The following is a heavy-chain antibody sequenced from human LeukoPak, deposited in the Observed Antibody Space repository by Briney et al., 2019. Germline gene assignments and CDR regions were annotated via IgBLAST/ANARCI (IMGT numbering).Heavy chain of an antibody. V-gene: IGHV4-34*01. CDR3: ARSHDHLWGNYPDY. D-gene: IGHD3-16*02. CDR2: INHSGST. CDR1: GGSFSGYY. Sequence: SETLSLTCAVYGGSFSGYYWSWIRQPPGKGLEWIGEINHSGSTNYNPSLKSRVTISVDTSKNQFSLKLSSVTAADTAMYYCARSHDHLWGNYPDYWGQGTLVTVSS. J-gene: IGHJ4*02.